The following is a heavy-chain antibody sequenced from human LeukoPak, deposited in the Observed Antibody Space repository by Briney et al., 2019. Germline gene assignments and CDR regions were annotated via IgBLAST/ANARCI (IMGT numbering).Heavy chain of an antibody. CDR2: IIPIFGTA. J-gene: IGHJ4*02. Sequence: GASVKVSCKASGGTFSSYGISWVRQAPGQGLEWMEGIIPIFGTAKYAQKFQGRVTITTDESTSTAYMELSSLRYEDTAVYYCARGVDTAMITSLVYWGQGTLVTVSS. CDR3: ARGVDTAMITSLVY. D-gene: IGHD5-18*01. CDR1: GGTFSSYG. V-gene: IGHV1-69*05.